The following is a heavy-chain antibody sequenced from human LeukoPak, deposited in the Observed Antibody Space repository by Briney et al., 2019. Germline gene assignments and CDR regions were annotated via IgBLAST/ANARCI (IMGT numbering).Heavy chain of an antibody. Sequence: GGSLRLPCAASGFTFSSYGMHWVRQAPGKGLEWVAVIWYDGSNKYYADSVKGRFTISRDNSKNTLYLQMNSLRAEDTAVYYCARVLYYDILTSYYGMDVWGQGTTVTVSS. J-gene: IGHJ6*02. D-gene: IGHD3-9*01. CDR2: IWYDGSNK. CDR1: GFTFSSYG. V-gene: IGHV3-33*01. CDR3: ARVLYYDILTSYYGMDV.